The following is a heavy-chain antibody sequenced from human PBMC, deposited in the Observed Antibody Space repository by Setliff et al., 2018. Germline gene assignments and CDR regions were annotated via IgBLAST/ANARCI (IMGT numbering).Heavy chain of an antibody. CDR2: INPNSGGT. D-gene: IGHD3-10*01. CDR3: ARDGWFGEFLDY. Sequence: ASVKVSCKASGYTFGAHYIHWVRQAPGQGFEWMGWINPNSGGTNYAQKFQGRVTMTRDTSISTAYMELSRLRSDDTAVYYCARDGWFGEFLDYWGQGTLVTVSS. CDR1: GYTFGAHY. J-gene: IGHJ4*02. V-gene: IGHV1-2*02.